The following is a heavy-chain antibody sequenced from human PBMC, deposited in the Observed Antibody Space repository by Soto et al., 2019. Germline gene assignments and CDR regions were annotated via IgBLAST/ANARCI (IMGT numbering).Heavy chain of an antibody. CDR1: GVTFSNYA. CDR2: IGGRGTSS. J-gene: IGHJ4*02. D-gene: IGHD3-22*01. CDR3: AKSRYADSSGDYYDF. V-gene: IGHV3-23*01. Sequence: GGSLRLSCAASGVTFSNYAMSWVRQAPGKGLEWVSGIGGRGTSSYYADSVKGRFAISRDNSYNTLFLQLHSLRAEDTAVYYCAKSRYADSSGDYYDFWGQGTRVTVSS.